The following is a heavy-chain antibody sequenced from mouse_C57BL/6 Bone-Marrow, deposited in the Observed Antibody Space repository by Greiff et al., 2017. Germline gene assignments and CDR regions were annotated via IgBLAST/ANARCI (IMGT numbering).Heavy chain of an antibody. CDR3: ARFQYDYDGYYAMDY. J-gene: IGHJ4*01. CDR2: IDPSDSYT. Sequence: VQLQQPGAELVMPGASVKLSCKASGYTFTSYWMHWVKQRPGQGLEWIGEIDPSDSYTNYNQKFKGTSTLTVDKSSSTAYMQLSSLTSEDSAVYYCARFQYDYDGYYAMDYWGQGTSVTVSS. CDR1: GYTFTSYW. D-gene: IGHD2-4*01. V-gene: IGHV1-69*01.